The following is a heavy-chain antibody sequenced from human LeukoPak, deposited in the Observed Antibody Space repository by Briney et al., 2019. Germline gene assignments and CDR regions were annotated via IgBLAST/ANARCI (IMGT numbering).Heavy chain of an antibody. V-gene: IGHV4-61*01. CDR2: IYYSGST. CDR1: DGSVSSGSYY. D-gene: IGHD6-6*01. J-gene: IGHJ6*02. CDR3: ARESMAAVHGMDV. Sequence: PSETLSLTCTVSDGSVSSGSYYWSWIRQPPGKGLEWIGYIYYSGSTNYNPSLKSRVTISVDTSKNQFSLKLSSVTAADTAVYYCARESMAAVHGMDVWGQGTTVTVSS.